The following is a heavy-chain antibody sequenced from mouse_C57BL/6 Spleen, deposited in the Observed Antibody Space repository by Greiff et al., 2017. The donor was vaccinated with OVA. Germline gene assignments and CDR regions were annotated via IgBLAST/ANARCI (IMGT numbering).Heavy chain of an antibody. CDR2: INYDGSST. Sequence: EVQLQESEGGLVQPGSSMKLSCTASGFTFSDYYMAWVRQVPEKGLEWVANINYDGSSTSYLHSLKSRFIISRDNAKNLLYLQMSSLNSEDTATYYCARDYGSSSAMDYWGQGTSVTVSS. V-gene: IGHV5-16*01. CDR3: ARDYGSSSAMDY. CDR1: GFTFSDYY. J-gene: IGHJ4*01. D-gene: IGHD1-1*01.